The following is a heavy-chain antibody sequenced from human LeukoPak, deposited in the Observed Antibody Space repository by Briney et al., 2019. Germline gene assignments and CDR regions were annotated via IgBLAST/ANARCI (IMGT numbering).Heavy chain of an antibody. CDR3: TRQAYCGGDCYTPLGY. Sequence: PGGSLRLSCAASGFTFSGSAMHWVRQASGKGLEWVGRIRSKANSYATAYAASVKGRFTISRDDSKNTAYLQMNSLKTEDTAVYYCTRQAYCGGDCYTPLGYWGQGTLVTVPS. CDR2: IRSKANSYAT. D-gene: IGHD2-21*02. V-gene: IGHV3-73*01. J-gene: IGHJ4*02. CDR1: GFTFSGSA.